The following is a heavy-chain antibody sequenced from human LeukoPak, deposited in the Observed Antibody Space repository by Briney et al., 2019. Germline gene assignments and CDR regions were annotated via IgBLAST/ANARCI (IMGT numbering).Heavy chain of an antibody. V-gene: IGHV1-8*03. CDR2: MNPNSGNT. CDR3: ARLRNGYRDFDY. CDR1: GYTFTSYD. J-gene: IGHJ4*02. Sequence: ASVKVSCKASGYTFTSYDINWVRQATGQGLEWMGWMNPNSGNTGYAQKFQGRVTITRNTSISTAYMELSSVRSEDTAVYYCARLRNGYRDFDYWGQGTLVTVSS. D-gene: IGHD5-18*01.